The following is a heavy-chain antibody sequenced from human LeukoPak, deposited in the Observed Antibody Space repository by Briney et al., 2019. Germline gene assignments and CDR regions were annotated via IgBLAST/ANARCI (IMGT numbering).Heavy chain of an antibody. Sequence: GGSLRLSCAASGFSFSNAWVNWVRQAPGKGLEWVGRILSKTSGGTTDYATPVKGRFTISRDDSKNMLYLHMNSLQIEDTAVYYCADYYASGSYPPWGQGTLVTVSS. D-gene: IGHD3-10*01. J-gene: IGHJ5*02. CDR3: ADYYASGSYPP. V-gene: IGHV3-15*07. CDR1: GFSFSNAW. CDR2: ILSKTSGGTT.